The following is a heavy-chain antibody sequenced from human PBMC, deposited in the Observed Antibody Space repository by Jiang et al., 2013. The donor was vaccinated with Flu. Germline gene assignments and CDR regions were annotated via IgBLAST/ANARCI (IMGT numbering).Heavy chain of an antibody. Sequence: EWMGWINAGNGNTKYSQKFQGRVTITRDTSASTAYMELSSLRSEDTAVYYCARNYYGSGSYLGAYNWFDPWGQGTLVTVSS. CDR3: ARNYYGSGSYLGAYNWFDP. D-gene: IGHD3-10*01. CDR2: INAGNGNT. V-gene: IGHV1-3*01. J-gene: IGHJ5*02.